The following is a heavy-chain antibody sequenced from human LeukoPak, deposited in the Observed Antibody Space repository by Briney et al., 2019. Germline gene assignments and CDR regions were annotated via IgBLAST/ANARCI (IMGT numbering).Heavy chain of an antibody. CDR1: GYTFISYG. V-gene: IGHV1-18*01. Sequence: GASVKVSCKASGYTFISYGISWVRQAPGQGLEWMGWISAYNGNTNYAQKLQGRVTMTTDTSTSTAYMELRSLRSDDTAVYHCTRDGRFGELSDYWGQGTLVTVSS. CDR3: TRDGRFGELSDY. J-gene: IGHJ4*02. D-gene: IGHD3-10*01. CDR2: ISAYNGNT.